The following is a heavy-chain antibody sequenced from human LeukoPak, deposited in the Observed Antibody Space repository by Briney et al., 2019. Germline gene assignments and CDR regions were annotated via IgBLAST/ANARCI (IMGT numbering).Heavy chain of an antibody. J-gene: IGHJ5*02. CDR2: IYHSGST. Sequence: PSETLSLTWTVSGYSISSGYYWGWIRQPPGKGLEWIGSIYHSGSTYYNPSLKSRVTISVDTSKNQFSLKLSSVTAADTAVYYCARAGTTCWFDPWGQGTLVTVSS. CDR1: GYSISSGYY. D-gene: IGHD1-1*01. V-gene: IGHV4-38-2*02. CDR3: ARAGTTCWFDP.